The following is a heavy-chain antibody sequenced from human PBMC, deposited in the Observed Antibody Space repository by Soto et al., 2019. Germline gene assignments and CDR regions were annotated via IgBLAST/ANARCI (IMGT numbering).Heavy chain of an antibody. D-gene: IGHD6-19*01. CDR1: GGTFSSYA. V-gene: IGHV1-69*13. Sequence: PVKVSCKASGGTFSSYAISWVRQAPGQGLEWMGGIIPIFGTANYAQKFQGRVTITADESTSTAYMELSSLRSEDTAVYYCAREQGGGPMAVAYYYYYGMDVWGQGTTVTVSS. CDR2: IIPIFGTA. CDR3: AREQGGGPMAVAYYYYYGMDV. J-gene: IGHJ6*02.